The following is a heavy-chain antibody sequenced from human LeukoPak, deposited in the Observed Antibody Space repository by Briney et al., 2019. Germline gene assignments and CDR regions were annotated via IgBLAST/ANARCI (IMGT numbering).Heavy chain of an antibody. J-gene: IGHJ3*02. CDR3: ARDGYTSDAFDI. D-gene: IGHD5-24*01. Sequence: GGSLRLSCAASGFIFSDYGMNWVRQVPGKGLEWLTFIRHDGSNKFYAESVKGRFTISRDNAKNSLYLQMNSLRAEDTAVYYCARDGYTSDAFDIWGQGTMVTVSS. V-gene: IGHV3-30*02. CDR1: GFIFSDYG. CDR2: IRHDGSNK.